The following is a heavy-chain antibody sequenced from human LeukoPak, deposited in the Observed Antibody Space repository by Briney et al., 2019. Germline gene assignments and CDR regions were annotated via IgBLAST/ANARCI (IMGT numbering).Heavy chain of an antibody. J-gene: IGHJ6*03. V-gene: IGHV4-34*01. CDR2: INHSGST. Sequence: SETLSLTCAVYGGSFSGYYRSWIRQPPGKGLEWIGEINHSGSTNYNPSLKSRVTISVDTSKNQFSLKLSSVTAADTAVYYCATSSSALYYYMDVWGKGTTVTVSS. CDR3: ATSSSALYYYMDV. CDR1: GGSFSGYY. D-gene: IGHD6-6*01.